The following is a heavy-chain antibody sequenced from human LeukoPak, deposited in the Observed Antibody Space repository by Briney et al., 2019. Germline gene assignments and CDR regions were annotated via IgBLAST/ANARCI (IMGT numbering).Heavy chain of an antibody. CDR2: ISYDGSNK. V-gene: IGHV3-30*18. CDR1: RFTFSSYG. Sequence: GGSLRLSCAASRFTFSSYGVHWVRQAPGKGLEWVAVISYDGSNKYYADSVKGRFTISRDNSKNTLYLQMNSLRAEDTAVYYCEKGYSYGQGYYYYGMDVWGQGTTVTVSS. J-gene: IGHJ6*02. CDR3: EKGYSYGQGYYYYGMDV. D-gene: IGHD5-18*01.